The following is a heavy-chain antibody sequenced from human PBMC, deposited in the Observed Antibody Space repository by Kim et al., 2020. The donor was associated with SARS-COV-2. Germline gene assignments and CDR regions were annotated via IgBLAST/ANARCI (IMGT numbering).Heavy chain of an antibody. CDR1: GYTFTSYG. Sequence: ASVKVSCKASGYTFTSYGISWVRQAPGQGLEWMGWISAYNGNTNYAQKLQGRVTMTTDTSTSTAYMELRSLRSDDTAVYYCASGYHSSSSANYYYYYGMDVWGQGTTVTVSS. J-gene: IGHJ6*02. D-gene: IGHD6-6*01. CDR2: ISAYNGNT. CDR3: ASGYHSSSSANYYYYYGMDV. V-gene: IGHV1-18*01.